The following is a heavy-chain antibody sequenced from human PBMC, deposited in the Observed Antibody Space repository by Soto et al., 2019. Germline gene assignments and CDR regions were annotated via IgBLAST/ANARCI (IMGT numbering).Heavy chain of an antibody. Sequence: QLQLQESGPGLVKPSETLSLTCTVSGGSISSSTYYWGWIRQPPGKGLEWIGSIYYSGSSYYNPSLKSRVPISVDTSKNHFSLKLSSVTAADTAVYYCARHWEHTYYYDSSGYVFDYWGQGTLVTISS. CDR3: ARHWEHTYYYDSSGYVFDY. D-gene: IGHD3-22*01. CDR2: IYYSGSS. J-gene: IGHJ4*02. V-gene: IGHV4-39*01. CDR1: GGSISSSTYY.